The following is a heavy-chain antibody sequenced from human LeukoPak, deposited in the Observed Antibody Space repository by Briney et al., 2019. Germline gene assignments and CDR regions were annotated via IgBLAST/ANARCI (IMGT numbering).Heavy chain of an antibody. J-gene: IGHJ5*02. V-gene: IGHV1-69*01. Sequence: SVKVSCKASGGTFSSYAISWVRQAPGQGLEWMGGIIPIFGTANYAQKFQGRVTITADESTSTAYMELSSLRSEDTAVYYCARVGTYCGGDCYTYNWFDPWGQGTLVTVSS. CDR1: GGTFSSYA. D-gene: IGHD2-21*02. CDR3: ARVGTYCGGDCYTYNWFDP. CDR2: IIPIFGTA.